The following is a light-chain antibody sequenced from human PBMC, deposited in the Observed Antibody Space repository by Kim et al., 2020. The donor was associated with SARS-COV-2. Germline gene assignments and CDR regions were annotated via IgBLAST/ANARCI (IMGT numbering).Light chain of an antibody. CDR2: RNN. CDR3: AAWDDSRSGYV. CDR1: SSNIGSNY. J-gene: IGLJ1*01. V-gene: IGLV1-47*01. Sequence: QSVLTQPPSASGTPGQRVTISCSGGSSNIGSNYFYWCQHLPATAPNLLIYRNNHRPSGGPDRCSGSKSATSASLAISGLRSEDEADYYCAAWDDSRSGYVFGSGTQVTVL.